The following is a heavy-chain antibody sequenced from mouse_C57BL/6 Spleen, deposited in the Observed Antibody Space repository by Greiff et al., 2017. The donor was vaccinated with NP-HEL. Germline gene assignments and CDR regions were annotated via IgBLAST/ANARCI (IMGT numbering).Heavy chain of an antibody. Sequence: DVMLVESGGGLVKPGGSLKLSCAASGFTFSDYGMHWVRQAPEKGLEWVAYISSGSSTIYYVDTVKGRFTISRDNAKNTLCLQMTSLRSEDTAMYYCASYSSGYLYFDYWGQGTTLTVSS. CDR1: GFTFSDYG. D-gene: IGHD3-2*02. V-gene: IGHV5-17*01. J-gene: IGHJ2*01. CDR2: ISSGSSTI. CDR3: ASYSSGYLYFDY.